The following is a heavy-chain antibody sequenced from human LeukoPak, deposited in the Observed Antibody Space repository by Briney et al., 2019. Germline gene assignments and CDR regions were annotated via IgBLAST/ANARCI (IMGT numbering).Heavy chain of an antibody. CDR2: INAGGEDP. V-gene: IGHV1-46*02. CDR3: TRAKVPPRPTWFGS. D-gene: IGHD3-10*01. J-gene: IGHJ5*01. CDR1: RDMLNSDH. Sequence: ASVKVSCKASRDMLNSDHINWVRQAPGEGLEWMGVINAGGEDPKFAQNFQGRVDLTWDTSTNTIYMELARLRSEDTAVYYCTRAKVPPRPTWFGSWGQGTLVTVSS.